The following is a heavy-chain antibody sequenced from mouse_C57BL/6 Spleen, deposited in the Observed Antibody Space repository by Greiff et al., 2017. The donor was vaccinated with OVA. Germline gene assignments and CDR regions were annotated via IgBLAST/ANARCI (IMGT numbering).Heavy chain of an antibody. J-gene: IGHJ4*01. CDR1: GYTFTEYT. CDR3: ARHEDRNYGNYGAMDY. Sequence: QVQLQQSGAELVKPGASVKLSCKASGYTFTEYTIHWVKQRSGQGLEWIGWFYPGSGSIKYNEKVKDKATLTADKSSSTVYMELSRLTSEDSAVYFCARHEDRNYGNYGAMDYWGQGTSVTVSS. D-gene: IGHD2-1*01. V-gene: IGHV1-62-2*01. CDR2: FYPGSGSI.